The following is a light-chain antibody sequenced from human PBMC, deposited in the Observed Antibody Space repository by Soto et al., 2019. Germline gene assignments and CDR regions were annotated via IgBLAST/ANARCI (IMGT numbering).Light chain of an antibody. CDR1: SSDVGGYNY. J-gene: IGLJ3*02. V-gene: IGLV2-14*01. Sequence: QAVVTQPASVSGSPGQSITISCTGTSSDVGGYNYVSWYQQHPGKAPKLMIYEVNNRPSGVSNRVSGSKSGNTASLTISGLKAEDEADYYCSSYTTSSTRVFGGGTKLTVL. CDR2: EVN. CDR3: SSYTTSSTRV.